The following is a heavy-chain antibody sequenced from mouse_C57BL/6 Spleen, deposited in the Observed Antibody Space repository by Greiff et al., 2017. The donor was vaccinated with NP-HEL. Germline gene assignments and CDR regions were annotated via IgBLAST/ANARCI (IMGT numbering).Heavy chain of an antibody. V-gene: IGHV1-50*01. CDR3: ARSEYYGSSYWYFDV. J-gene: IGHJ1*03. CDR1: GYPFTSYW. D-gene: IGHD1-1*01. Sequence: QVHLQPPGAELVTPVASLNLSCTSSGYPFTSYWMQWVKQRPGQGLEWIGELDPSASYTNYNQKFKGKATLTVDTSSSTAYMQLSSLTSEDSSVYYCARSEYYGSSYWYFDVWGTGTTVTVSS. CDR2: LDPSASYT.